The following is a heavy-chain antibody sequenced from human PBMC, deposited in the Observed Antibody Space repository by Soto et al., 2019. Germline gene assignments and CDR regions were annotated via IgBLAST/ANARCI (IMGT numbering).Heavy chain of an antibody. J-gene: IGHJ5*02. CDR2: IYYSGST. D-gene: IGHD5-12*01. V-gene: IGHV4-59*01. CDR1: GGSISSYY. Sequence: SETLSLTCTVSGGSISSYYWSWIRQPPGKGLEWIGYIYYSGSTNYNPSLKSRVTISVDTSKNQFSLKLSSVTAADTAVYYCARGHGRNVDLWFDPWGQGTLVNVSS. CDR3: ARGHGRNVDLWFDP.